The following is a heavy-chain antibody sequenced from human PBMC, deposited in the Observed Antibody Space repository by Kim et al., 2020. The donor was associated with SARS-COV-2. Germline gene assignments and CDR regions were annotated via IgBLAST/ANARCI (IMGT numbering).Heavy chain of an antibody. Sequence: GGSLRLSCAASGFTFSSYGMHWVRQAPGKGLEWVAFISYDGSNKYYADSVKGRFTISRDNSKNTLYLQMNSLRAEDTAVYYCARDSAMIYWVHGTLVTVSS. CDR2: ISYDGSNK. D-gene: IGHD3-22*01. J-gene: IGHJ4*01. CDR1: GFTFSSYG. CDR3: ARDSAMIY. V-gene: IGHV3-33*05.